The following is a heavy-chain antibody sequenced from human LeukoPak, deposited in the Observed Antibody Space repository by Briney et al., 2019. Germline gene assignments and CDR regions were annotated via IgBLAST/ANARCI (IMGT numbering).Heavy chain of an antibody. Sequence: GGSLRLSCAASGFTFSSYAMSWVRQAPGKGLEWVSAISGSGGSTYYADSVKGRFTISRDNSKNTLYLQMNSLRAEDTAVHYCAKGHGSGSYYEGFDYWGQGTLVTVSS. V-gene: IGHV3-23*01. CDR3: AKGHGSGSYYEGFDY. D-gene: IGHD3-10*01. CDR2: ISGSGGST. J-gene: IGHJ4*02. CDR1: GFTFSSYA.